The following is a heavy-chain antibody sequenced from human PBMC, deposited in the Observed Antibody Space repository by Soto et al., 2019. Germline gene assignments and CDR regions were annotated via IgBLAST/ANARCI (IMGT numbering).Heavy chain of an antibody. CDR2: ISSNSAYI. Sequence: GGSLRLSCAASGFTFRSFTMNWVRRAPGKGLEWVSTISSNSAYIYYTDALRGRFTISRGNAKNSLHLQMNSLRAEDTAVYYCTRDASRDSSARGWFDPWGPGTLVTVSS. J-gene: IGHJ5*02. V-gene: IGHV3-21*01. CDR3: TRDASRDSSARGWFDP. CDR1: GFTFRSFT. D-gene: IGHD6-13*01.